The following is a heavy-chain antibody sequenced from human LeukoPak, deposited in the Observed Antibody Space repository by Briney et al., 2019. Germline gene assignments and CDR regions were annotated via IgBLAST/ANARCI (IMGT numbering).Heavy chain of an antibody. V-gene: IGHV1-69*05. CDR3: ARDIGANDYVWGSYRYPNNWFDP. J-gene: IGHJ5*02. D-gene: IGHD3-16*02. Sequence: SVKVSCKASGGTFSSYGISWVRQAPGQGLEWMGRIIPTFGTAKHPQKFQGRVTITTDESTSTAYMELSSLRSEDTAVYYCARDIGANDYVWGSYRYPNNWFDPWGQGTLVTVSS. CDR1: GGTFSSYG. CDR2: IIPTFGTA.